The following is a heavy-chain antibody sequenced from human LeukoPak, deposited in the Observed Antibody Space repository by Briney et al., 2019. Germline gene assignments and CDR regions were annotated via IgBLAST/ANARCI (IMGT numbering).Heavy chain of an antibody. CDR2: INPNSGGT. Sequence: SVKVSCKASGYTFTGYYMHWVRQAPGQGLEWMGWINPNSGGTNYAQKFQGRVTMTRDTSISTAYMELSRLRSDDTAVYYCARDRSGIAAAGSDWGQGTLVTVSS. V-gene: IGHV1-2*02. CDR3: ARDRSGIAAAGSD. D-gene: IGHD6-13*01. CDR1: GYTFTGYY. J-gene: IGHJ4*02.